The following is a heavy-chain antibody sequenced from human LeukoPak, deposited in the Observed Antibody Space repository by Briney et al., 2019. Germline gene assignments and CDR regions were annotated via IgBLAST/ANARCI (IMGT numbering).Heavy chain of an antibody. CDR3: ARDKSCAS. V-gene: IGHV3-7*01. J-gene: IGHJ4*02. D-gene: IGHD3-16*01. CDR2: IKQDGSEK. CDR1: GFTLCNHW. Sequence: GGSPRLSRAASGFTLCNHWVSLVRPAPGEGVEWVASIKQDGSEKYYVDSVKGRFTISRDNAKNSLYLQMNSLGAEDTAVYFCARDKSCASWGQGTLVTVSS.